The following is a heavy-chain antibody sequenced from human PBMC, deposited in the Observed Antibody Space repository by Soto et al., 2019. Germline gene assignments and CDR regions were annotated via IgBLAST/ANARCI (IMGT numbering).Heavy chain of an antibody. CDR2: IYYSGST. CDR3: ARHSSTTRGWFDP. Sequence: SETLSLTCIVSGGSITNYYWSWIRQAPGKGLEWIGYIYYSGSTNYNPSLKSRVTISVDTSKNQFSLNLNSVTAADTAVYYCARHSSTTRGWFDPWGQGTLVTVSS. CDR1: GGSITNYY. D-gene: IGHD2-2*01. J-gene: IGHJ5*02. V-gene: IGHV4-59*01.